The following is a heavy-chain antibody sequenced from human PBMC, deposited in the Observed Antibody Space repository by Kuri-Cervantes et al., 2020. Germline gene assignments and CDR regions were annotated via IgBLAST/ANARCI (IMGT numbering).Heavy chain of an antibody. V-gene: IGHV3-53*01. CDR3: ARVMEQQLGHYYYYYMDV. J-gene: IGHJ6*03. CDR2: IYSCGST. CDR1: GFTVSSNY. Sequence: GGSLRLSCAASGFTVSSNYMSWVRQAPGKGLEWVSVIYSCGSTYYADSVKGRFTISRDNSKNTLYLQMNSLRAEDTAVYYCARVMEQQLGHYYYYYMDVWGKGTTVTVSS. D-gene: IGHD6-13*01.